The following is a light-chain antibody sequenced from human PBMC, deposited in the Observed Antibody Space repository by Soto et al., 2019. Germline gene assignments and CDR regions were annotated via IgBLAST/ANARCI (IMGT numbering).Light chain of an antibody. Sequence: EIVLTQSPATLSLSPGERATLSCRASQNVANYLDWYQQKPGQAPRLLIYDASNRATGIPARFSGSGSGTDFTLTISSLEPEDFAVYYCQQRSNWPPATFGQGTKVDIK. J-gene: IGKJ1*01. CDR3: QQRSNWPPAT. CDR2: DAS. CDR1: QNVANY. V-gene: IGKV3-11*01.